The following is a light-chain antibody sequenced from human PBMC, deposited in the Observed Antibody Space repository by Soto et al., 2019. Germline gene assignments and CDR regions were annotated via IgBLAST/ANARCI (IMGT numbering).Light chain of an antibody. CDR1: QSVTNSF. CDR2: GAS. V-gene: IGKV3-20*01. J-gene: IGKJ1*01. CDR3: QQYVSSPWA. Sequence: EVVLAQSPGTLSLSPGERATLSCRASQSVTNSFLAWYQQKRGQAPRLLIYGASRRATGIPDRFTGSASGTDFPLTISRLEPEDFAVYYCQQYVSSPWAFGQGTKVAIK.